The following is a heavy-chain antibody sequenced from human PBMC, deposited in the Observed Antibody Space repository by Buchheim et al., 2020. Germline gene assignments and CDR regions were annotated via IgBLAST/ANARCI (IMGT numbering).Heavy chain of an antibody. CDR3: ASQGEGSAAPVLGYFDY. CDR2: INPSGGST. V-gene: IGHV1-46*03. Sequence: QVQLVQSGAEVKKPGASVKVSCKASGYTFTSYYMHWVRQAPGQGLEWMGIINPSGGSTSYAQKFQGRVTMTRGTSTSTVYMELSSLRSEDTAVYYCASQGEGSAAPVLGYFDYWGQGTL. CDR1: GYTFTSYY. D-gene: IGHD2-8*01. J-gene: IGHJ4*02.